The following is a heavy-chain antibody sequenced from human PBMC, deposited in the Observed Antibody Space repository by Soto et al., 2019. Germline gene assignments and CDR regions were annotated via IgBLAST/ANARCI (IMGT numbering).Heavy chain of an antibody. Sequence: EVQLLESGGGLVQPGGSLRLSCAASGFTFSSYAMSWVRQAPGKGLEWVSGISGSGGSTYYADSVKGRFTISRDNSKNTVNLQMNSLRPGDTALYYCAEGSFVAVVAAANDSLGQGTPVTV. CDR2: ISGSGGST. J-gene: IGHJ4*02. CDR3: AEGSFVAVVAAANDS. CDR1: GFTFSSYA. D-gene: IGHD2-15*01. V-gene: IGHV3-23*01.